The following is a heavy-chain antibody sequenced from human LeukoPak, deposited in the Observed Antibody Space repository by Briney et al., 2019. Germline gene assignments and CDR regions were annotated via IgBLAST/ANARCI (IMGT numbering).Heavy chain of an antibody. Sequence: SETLSLTCTVSGGSISSSSYYWGWIRQSPGKGLEWIGSIYYSGSTYYNPSLKSRVTISVDTSKNQFSLKLSSVTAADTAVYYCASPRYSSGWYPHRAFDIWGQGTMVTVSS. D-gene: IGHD6-19*01. V-gene: IGHV4-39*01. CDR3: ASPRYSSGWYPHRAFDI. CDR2: IYYSGST. CDR1: GGSISSSSYY. J-gene: IGHJ3*02.